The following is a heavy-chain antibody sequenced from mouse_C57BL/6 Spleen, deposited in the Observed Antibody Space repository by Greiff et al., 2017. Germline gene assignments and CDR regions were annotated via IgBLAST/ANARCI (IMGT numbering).Heavy chain of an antibody. CDR1: GFTFSDYG. Sequence: EVMLVESGGGLVKPGGSLKLSCAASGFTFSDYGMHWVRQAPEKGLEWVAYISSGSSTIYYADTVKGRFTISRDNAKNTLFLQMTSLRSEDTAMYYCAREVVAGNWYFDVWGTGTTVTVSS. V-gene: IGHV5-17*01. D-gene: IGHD1-1*01. J-gene: IGHJ1*03. CDR3: AREVVAGNWYFDV. CDR2: ISSGSSTI.